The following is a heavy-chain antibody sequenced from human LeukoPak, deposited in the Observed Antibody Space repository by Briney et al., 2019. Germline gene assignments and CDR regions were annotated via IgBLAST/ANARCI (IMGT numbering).Heavy chain of an antibody. Sequence: SETLFLACTVSGASISSYYWSWIRQPPGRGLEWIGYIYYSGSTNYNPSLKSRVTMSIDTSKNQFSLKLSSVTAADTAVYYCARWSGYALDWGQGTLVTVSS. V-gene: IGHV4-59*01. D-gene: IGHD2-2*01. J-gene: IGHJ4*02. CDR1: GASISSYY. CDR2: IYYSGST. CDR3: ARWSGYALD.